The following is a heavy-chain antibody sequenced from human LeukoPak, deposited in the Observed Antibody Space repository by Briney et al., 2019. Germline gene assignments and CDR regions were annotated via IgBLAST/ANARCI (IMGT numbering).Heavy chain of an antibody. J-gene: IGHJ4*02. CDR1: GFTFRSYD. D-gene: IGHD3-16*01. CDR3: ARGPAGDPFDH. CDR2: IGSSGSPI. V-gene: IGHV3-48*03. Sequence: GGSLRLSCAASGFTFRSYDMNWVRQAPGKGLEWVSFIGSSGSPIYYADSVRGRFTISRDNAKNSLYLQMSSLRVEDTAVYYCARGPAGDPFDHWGQGALVTVSS.